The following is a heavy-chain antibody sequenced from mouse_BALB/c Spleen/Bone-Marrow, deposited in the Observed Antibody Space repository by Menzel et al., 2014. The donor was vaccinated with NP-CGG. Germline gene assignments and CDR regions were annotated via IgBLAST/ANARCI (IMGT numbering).Heavy chain of an antibody. Sequence: EVKLVESGGGLVKPGGSLKPSCAASGFIFSDYYMYWVRQTPEKRLEWVATISDGGSYTYYPDSVKGRFTISRDHAKNNLYLQMSSLKSEDTAMYYCARGIRYYGSIYGYLDVWGAGTAVTVSS. J-gene: IGHJ1*01. CDR2: ISDGGSYT. V-gene: IGHV5-4*02. D-gene: IGHD1-1*01. CDR3: ARGIRYYGSIYGYLDV. CDR1: GFIFSDYY.